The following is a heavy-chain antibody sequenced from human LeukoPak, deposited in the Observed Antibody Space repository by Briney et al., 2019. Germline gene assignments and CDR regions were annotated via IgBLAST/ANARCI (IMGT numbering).Heavy chain of an antibody. D-gene: IGHD4-17*01. CDR2: IKQDGSEK. Sequence: GGSLRLSCAASGFTSSSYWMSWVRQAPGKGLEWVANIKQDGSEKYYVDSVKGRFTISRDNTKSSLYLQMNSLRAEDTAVYYCARDDTVTTRVGCIDWGEGILVSVST. CDR3: ARDDTVTTRVGCID. J-gene: IGHJ4*02. V-gene: IGHV3-7*01. CDR1: GFTSSSYW.